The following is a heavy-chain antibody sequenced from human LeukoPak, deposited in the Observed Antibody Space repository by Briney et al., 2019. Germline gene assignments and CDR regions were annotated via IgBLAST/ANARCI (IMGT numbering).Heavy chain of an antibody. V-gene: IGHV3-11*01. CDR1: GFKFRDYY. CDR2: ISMSGSVI. Sequence: PGGSLRLSCAASGFKFRDYYMSWIRQAPGKGLEWISYISMSGSVIQYSDSVKGRFTTSRDNVKNSLHLQMDSLRVDDTAVYYCARGGWSRGWFDPWGQGTPVSVSS. J-gene: IGHJ5*02. CDR3: ARGGWSRGWFDP. D-gene: IGHD3-22*01.